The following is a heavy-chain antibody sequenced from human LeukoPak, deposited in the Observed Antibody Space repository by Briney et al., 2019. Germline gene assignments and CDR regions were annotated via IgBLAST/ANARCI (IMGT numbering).Heavy chain of an antibody. CDR2: ISGSGGST. Sequence: GGSLRLSCAASGFTFSSYAMSWVRQAPGKGLEWVSAISGSGGSTYYADSVKGRFTISRDNSKNTLYLQMNSLRAEDTAVYYCAKDRSYYDSGGYWRLHDAFDIWGQGTMVTVSS. D-gene: IGHD3-22*01. CDR1: GFTFSSYA. CDR3: AKDRSYYDSGGYWRLHDAFDI. V-gene: IGHV3-23*01. J-gene: IGHJ3*02.